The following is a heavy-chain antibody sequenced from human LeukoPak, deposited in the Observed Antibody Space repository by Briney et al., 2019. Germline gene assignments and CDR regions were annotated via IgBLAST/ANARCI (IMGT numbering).Heavy chain of an antibody. Sequence: KASEALSLTCIVSGYSFGGGYSWGWIRRPPGKGLGWFGSFYHSGSTYYNPSLKSRVTISVDTSKNQFSLKLSSVTAADTAVYYCARGRAVAGYFDYWGQGTLVTVSS. D-gene: IGHD6-19*01. CDR2: FYHSGST. J-gene: IGHJ4*02. CDR3: ARGRAVAGYFDY. V-gene: IGHV4-38-2*02. CDR1: GYSFGGGYS.